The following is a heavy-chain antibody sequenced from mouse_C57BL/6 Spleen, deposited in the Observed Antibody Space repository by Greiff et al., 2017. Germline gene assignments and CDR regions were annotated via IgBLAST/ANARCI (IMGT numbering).Heavy chain of an antibody. J-gene: IGHJ3*01. V-gene: IGHV1-64*01. CDR3: ARGGYYGSSPGFAY. CDR1: GYTFTSYW. Sequence: QVQLQQPGAELVKPGASVKLSCKASGYTFTSYWMHWVKQRPGQGLEWIGMIHPNSGSTNYNEKFKSKATLTVDKSSSTAYMQLSSLTSEDSAVYYCARGGYYGSSPGFAYWGQGTLVTVSA. D-gene: IGHD1-1*01. CDR2: IHPNSGST.